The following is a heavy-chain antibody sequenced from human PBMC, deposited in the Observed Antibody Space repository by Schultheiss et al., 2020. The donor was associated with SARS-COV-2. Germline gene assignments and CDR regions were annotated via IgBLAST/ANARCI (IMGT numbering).Heavy chain of an antibody. Sequence: ASVKVSCKASGYTFTSYYMHWVRQAPGQGLEWMGIINPSGGSTSYAQKFQGRVTMTRNTSISTAYMELSSLRSEDTAVYYCARGFGDSGSWKETPVVGHAGHYGMDVWGQGTTVTVSS. V-gene: IGHV1-46*01. J-gene: IGHJ6*02. CDR1: GYTFTSYY. CDR2: INPSGGST. CDR3: ARGFGDSGSWKETPVVGHAGHYGMDV. D-gene: IGHD6-13*01.